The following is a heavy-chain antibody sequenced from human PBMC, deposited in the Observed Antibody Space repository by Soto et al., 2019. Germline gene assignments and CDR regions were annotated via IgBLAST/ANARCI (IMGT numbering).Heavy chain of an antibody. CDR3: AKDRGSYHRRSCADY. Sequence: PGGSLRLSCAASGFTFSSYGMHWVRQAPVKGLEWVAVISYDGSNKYYADSVKGRFTISRDNSKNTLYLQMNSLRAEDTAVYYCAKDRGSYHRRSCADYWGQGTLVTVSS. D-gene: IGHD1-26*01. V-gene: IGHV3-30*18. CDR2: ISYDGSNK. J-gene: IGHJ4*02. CDR1: GFTFSSYG.